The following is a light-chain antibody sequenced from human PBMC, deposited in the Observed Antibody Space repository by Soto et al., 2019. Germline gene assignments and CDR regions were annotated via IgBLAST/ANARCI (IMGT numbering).Light chain of an antibody. V-gene: IGKV3-20*01. Sequence: EIVLTQSPGTLSLSPGERVTLSCRASQSVGRNYLAWYQQKPGQAPRLLIHAASSRATGIPDTFSGSGSETDFHLTISRLEPEDFAVYYCQQYAESPLTFGGGTKVEIK. J-gene: IGKJ4*01. CDR1: QSVGRNY. CDR2: AAS. CDR3: QQYAESPLT.